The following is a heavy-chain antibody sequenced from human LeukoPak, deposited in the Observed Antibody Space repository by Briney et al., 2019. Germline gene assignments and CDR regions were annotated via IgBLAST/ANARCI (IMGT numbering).Heavy chain of an antibody. CDR2: IYTSGST. V-gene: IGHV4-61*02. Sequence: SETLSLTCTVSGGSISSGSYYWSWIRQPAGKGLEWIGRIYTSGSTNYNPSLKSRVTISVDTSKNQFSLKLSSVTAADTAVYYCARWIDYGYYYYMDVWGKGTTVTISS. CDR1: GGSISSGSYY. D-gene: IGHD4-17*01. CDR3: ARWIDYGYYYYMDV. J-gene: IGHJ6*03.